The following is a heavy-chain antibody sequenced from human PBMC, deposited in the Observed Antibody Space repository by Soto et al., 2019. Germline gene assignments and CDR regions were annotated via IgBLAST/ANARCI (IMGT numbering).Heavy chain of an antibody. CDR2: IYYSGST. V-gene: IGHV4-59*01. D-gene: IGHD1-26*01. Sequence: PSETLSLTCTVSGGSIFSYYWSWIRQSPGKGLEWIGNIYYSGSTNYNPSLKSRVTISVDTSKNQFSLKMTSVTAADTAVYYCERVMVGDPTFDYCGHGTLVTVSS. J-gene: IGHJ4*01. CDR1: GGSIFSYY. CDR3: ERVMVGDPTFDY.